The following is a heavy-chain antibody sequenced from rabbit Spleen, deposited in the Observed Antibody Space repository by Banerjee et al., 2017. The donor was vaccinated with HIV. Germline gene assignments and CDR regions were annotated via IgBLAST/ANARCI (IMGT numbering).Heavy chain of an antibody. V-gene: IGHV1S45*01. D-gene: IGHD1-1*01. CDR3: ARDLVGVIGWNFSL. CDR2: IYAGSIGGT. J-gene: IGHJ4*01. CDR1: GFSFSSSYY. Sequence: QEQLEESGGDLVKPEGSLTLTCTASGFSFSSSYYMCWVRQAPGKGLEWIACIYAGSIGGTVYASWAKGRFTISKTSSTTVTLRMTSLTAADTATYFCARDLVGVIGWNFSLWGPGTLVTVS.